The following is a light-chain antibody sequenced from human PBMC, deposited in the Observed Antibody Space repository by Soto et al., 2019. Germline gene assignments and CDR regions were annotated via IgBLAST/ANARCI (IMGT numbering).Light chain of an antibody. CDR2: DVS. V-gene: IGLV2-14*03. Sequence: QSALTQPASVSGSLGQSITISCTGTSSDVGGYDSVSWYQQHPGKAPKLMIFDVSDRPSGVSNRFSGSKSGNTASLTISGLQAKDEADYYCSSYTTSSTPVVFGGGTKLTVL. CDR1: SSDVGGYDS. CDR3: SSYTTSSTPVV. J-gene: IGLJ2*01.